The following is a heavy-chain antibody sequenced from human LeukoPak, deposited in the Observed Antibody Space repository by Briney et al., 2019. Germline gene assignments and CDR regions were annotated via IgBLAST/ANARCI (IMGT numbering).Heavy chain of an antibody. Sequence: PGRSLRLSCAASGFTFSSYGMHWVRQAPGKGLEWVAVIWYDGSNKYYADSVKGRFTISRDNSKNTLYLQMNSLRAEDTAVYYCARGESNSWFSPYGMDVWGQGTTVTVSS. CDR3: ARGESNSWFSPYGMDV. CDR2: IWYDGSNK. D-gene: IGHD6-13*01. CDR1: GFTFSSYG. J-gene: IGHJ6*02. V-gene: IGHV3-33*01.